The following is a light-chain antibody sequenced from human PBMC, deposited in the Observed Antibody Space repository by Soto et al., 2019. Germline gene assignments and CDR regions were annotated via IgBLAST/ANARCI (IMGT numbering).Light chain of an antibody. CDR1: QSVSSS. CDR2: GAS. Sequence: EIVMTQSPVTLSVSPGERATLSCRASQSVSSSLAWYQQKPGQSPRLLIYGASTRATGVPARFSGNESGTEFALTISSRQSEDFAVYYCQQCSDWPLTFGGGTKVEIK. J-gene: IGKJ4*01. CDR3: QQCSDWPLT. V-gene: IGKV3-15*01.